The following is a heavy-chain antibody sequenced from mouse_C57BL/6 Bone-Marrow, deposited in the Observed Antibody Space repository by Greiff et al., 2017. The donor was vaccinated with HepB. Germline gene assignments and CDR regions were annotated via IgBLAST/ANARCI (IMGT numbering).Heavy chain of an antibody. CDR2: IWTGGGT. V-gene: IGHV2-9-1*01. Sequence: VQVVESGPGLVAPSQSLSITCTVSGFSLTSYAISWVRQPPGKGLEWLGVIWTGGGTNYNSALKSRLSISKDNSKSQVFLKMNSLQTDDTARYYCARNRGYYGSSGEFDYWGQGTTLTVSS. CDR3: ARNRGYYGSSGEFDY. J-gene: IGHJ2*01. D-gene: IGHD1-1*01. CDR1: GFSLTSYA.